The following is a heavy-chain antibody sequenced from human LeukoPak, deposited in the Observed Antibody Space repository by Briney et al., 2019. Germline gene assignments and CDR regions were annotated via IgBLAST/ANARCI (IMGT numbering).Heavy chain of an antibody. CDR2: ISAYNGNT. J-gene: IGHJ4*02. CDR1: GYTFTSYG. V-gene: IGHV1-18*01. Sequence: ASVKVSCKASGYTFTSYGISWVRQAPGQGLEWMGWISAYNGNTNYAQKLQGRVTMTTDTSTSTAYMELRSLRSDDTAVYYCAREGYCSSTSCYLFDYWGQGTLVTVSS. D-gene: IGHD2-2*01. CDR3: AREGYCSSTSCYLFDY.